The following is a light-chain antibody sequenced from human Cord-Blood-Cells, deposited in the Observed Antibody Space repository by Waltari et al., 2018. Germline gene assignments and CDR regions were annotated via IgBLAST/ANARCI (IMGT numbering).Light chain of an antibody. Sequence: DIVMTQSPDSLAVSLGERATINCKSSQSVLYSSNNKNYLAWYQQKPGQPPKLLIYWASTRESGVPDRFSGSGSGTDCTLTTSSLQAEDVAVYYCQQYYSTPLTFGQGTKVEIK. CDR3: QQYYSTPLT. V-gene: IGKV4-1*01. CDR2: WAS. CDR1: QSVLYSSNNKNY. J-gene: IGKJ1*01.